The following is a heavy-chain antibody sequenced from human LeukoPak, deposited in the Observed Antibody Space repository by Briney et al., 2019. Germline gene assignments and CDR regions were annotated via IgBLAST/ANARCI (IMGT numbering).Heavy chain of an antibody. CDR2: IHSGGTT. Sequence: SETLSLTCTVSGDSISDDYYTWMRQPAGKGLEWIGRIHSGGTTNYNPSLMSRVTLSIDKSKKHISLRLTSVTAADTVLYYCARDNGSGYTKGYEHYYYYLDVWGKGTTVTVSS. CDR1: GDSISDDY. D-gene: IGHD3-3*02. CDR3: ARDNGSGYTKGYEHYYYYLDV. V-gene: IGHV4-4*07. J-gene: IGHJ6*03.